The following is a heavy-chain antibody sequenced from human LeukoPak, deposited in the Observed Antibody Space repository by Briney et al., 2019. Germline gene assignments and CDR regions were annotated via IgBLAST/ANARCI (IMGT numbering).Heavy chain of an antibody. J-gene: IGHJ4*02. D-gene: IGHD2-21*01. CDR3: ARDLRVISFDN. CDR1: GFTFSSSA. V-gene: IGHV3-23*01. Sequence: GGSLRLSCAASGFTFSSSAMSWVRQAPGKGLEWVSNISGSGSGGSTYYADSVKGRFTISRDNSKNTLYLQMNSLRAEDTAVYYCARDLRVISFDNWGQGTLVSVSS. CDR2: ISGSGSGGST.